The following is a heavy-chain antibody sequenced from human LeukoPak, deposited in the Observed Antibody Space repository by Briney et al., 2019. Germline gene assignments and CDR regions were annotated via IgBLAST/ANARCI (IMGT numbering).Heavy chain of an antibody. V-gene: IGHV3-21*04. D-gene: IGHD3-9*01. Sequence: GGSLRLSCAASGFTFSSYSMDWVRQAPGKGLEWVSSISSSSYIYYADSVKGRFTISRDNAKNSLYLQMNSLRADDTAVYYCARRNILTGDYKVFDYWGQGTLVTVSS. CDR2: ISSSSYI. CDR3: ARRNILTGDYKVFDY. CDR1: GFTFSSYS. J-gene: IGHJ4*02.